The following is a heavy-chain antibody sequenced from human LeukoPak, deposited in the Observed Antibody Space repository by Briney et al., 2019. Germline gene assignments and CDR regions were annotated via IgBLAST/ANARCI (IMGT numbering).Heavy chain of an antibody. CDR2: ISYDGSNK. D-gene: IGHD6-19*01. CDR1: GFTFSSYG. V-gene: IGHV3-30*18. Sequence: GGSLRLSCAASGFTFSSYGMHWVRQAPGKGLEWVAVISYDGSNKYYADSVKGRFTISRDNSKNTLSLQMNSLRAEDTAVYYCAKGPYSSGWYGWFDHWGQGTLVTVSS. J-gene: IGHJ5*02. CDR3: AKGPYSSGWYGWFDH.